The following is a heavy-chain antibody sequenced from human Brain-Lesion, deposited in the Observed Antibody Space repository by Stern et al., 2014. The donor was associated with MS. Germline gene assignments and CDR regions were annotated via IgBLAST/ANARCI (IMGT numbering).Heavy chain of an antibody. Sequence: VQLVQSGAEVKKPGVSVKVSCKVSGYTLTELSMHWVRQAPRKGLEWMGGFDPEDGETIYAQKFQGRVTMTEDTSTDTAYMELSSLRSEDTAVYYCATLSPGAGGNYYRHFDYWGQGTLVTVSS. V-gene: IGHV1-24*01. CDR1: GYTLTELS. J-gene: IGHJ4*02. CDR2: FDPEDGET. CDR3: ATLSPGAGGNYYRHFDY. D-gene: IGHD1-26*01.